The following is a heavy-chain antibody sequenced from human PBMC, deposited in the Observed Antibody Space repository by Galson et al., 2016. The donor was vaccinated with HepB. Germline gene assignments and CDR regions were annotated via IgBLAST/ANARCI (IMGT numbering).Heavy chain of an antibody. J-gene: IGHJ4*02. CDR1: GFTFTSYD. D-gene: IGHD4-23*01. CDR2: ISYHENNK. CDR3: ANGCKSGNCKIEEFEY. V-gene: IGHV3-30*18. Sequence: SLRLSCAASGFTFTSYDMHWVRQAPGKGLEWVAGISYHENNKYYGDSVKGRFTISRDNSRNTLYLQMNSLRSEDTAVYSFANGCKSGNCKIEEFEYWGQGTLVTVSS.